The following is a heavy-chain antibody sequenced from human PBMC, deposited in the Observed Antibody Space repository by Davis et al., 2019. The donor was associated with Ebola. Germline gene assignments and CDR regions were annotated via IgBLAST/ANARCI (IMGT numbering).Heavy chain of an antibody. CDR2: IIPIFGTA. V-gene: IGHV1-69*06. CDR1: GGTFSSYA. CDR3: ARVVSVTPDWNYYYGMDV. Sequence: SVKVSCKASGGTFSSYAISWVRQAPGQGLEWMGGIIPIFGTANYAQKFQGRVTITADKSTSTAYMELSSLRSEDTAVYYCARVVSVTPDWNYYYGMDVWGQGTTVTVSS. D-gene: IGHD4-11*01. J-gene: IGHJ6*02.